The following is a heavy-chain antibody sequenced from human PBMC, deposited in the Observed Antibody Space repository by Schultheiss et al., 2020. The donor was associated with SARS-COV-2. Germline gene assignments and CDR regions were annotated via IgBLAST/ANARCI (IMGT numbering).Heavy chain of an antibody. CDR1: GGTFSSYA. V-gene: IGHV1-69*06. CDR2: IIPIFGTA. CDR3: ARRWATDYYYGMDV. Sequence: SVKVSCKASGGTFSSYAISWVRQAPGQGLEWMGGIIPIFGTANYAQKFQGRVTITADKSTSTAYMELRSLRSDDTAVYYCARRWATDYYYGMDVWGQGTTVTVSS. D-gene: IGHD1-1*01. J-gene: IGHJ6*02.